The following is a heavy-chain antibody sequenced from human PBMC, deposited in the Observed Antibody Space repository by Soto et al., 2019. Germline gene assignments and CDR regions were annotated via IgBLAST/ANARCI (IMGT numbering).Heavy chain of an antibody. V-gene: IGHV1-69*13. Sequence: SVKVSCKASGGTFSSYAISWVRQAPGQGLEWMGGIIPIFGTANYAQKFQGRVTITADESTSTAYMELSSLRSEDTAVYYCARAFYDILTGYYIGYYYYGMDVWGQGTTVTVSS. CDR3: ARAFYDILTGYYIGYYYYGMDV. D-gene: IGHD3-9*01. CDR1: GGTFSSYA. CDR2: IIPIFGTA. J-gene: IGHJ6*02.